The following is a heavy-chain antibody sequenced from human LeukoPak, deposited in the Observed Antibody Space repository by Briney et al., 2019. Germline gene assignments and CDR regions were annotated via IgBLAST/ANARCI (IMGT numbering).Heavy chain of an antibody. CDR2: INWNGGST. J-gene: IGHJ4*02. D-gene: IGHD6-19*01. V-gene: IGHV3-20*04. CDR1: GFTFDDYG. CDR3: ARGLLGGSGWSGY. Sequence: GGSLRLSCAASGFTFDDYGMSWVRQAPGKGLEWVSGINWNGGSTGHADSVKGRFTISRDNAKNSLYLQMNSLRTEDTALYYCARGLLGGSGWSGYWGQGTLVAVSS.